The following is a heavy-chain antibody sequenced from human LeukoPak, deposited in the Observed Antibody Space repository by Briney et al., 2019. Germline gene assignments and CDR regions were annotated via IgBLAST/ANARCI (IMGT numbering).Heavy chain of an antibody. V-gene: IGHV1-69*05. CDR3: ARGSGSQNYYYYYYMDV. Sequence: SVKVSCKASGGTFSSYAISWVRQAPGQGLEWMGGIIPIFGTANYAQKFQGRVTITTDESTSTAYMELSSLRSEDTAVYYCARGSGSQNYYYYYYMDVWGKGTTVTVSS. CDR2: IIPIFGTA. CDR1: GGTFSSYA. J-gene: IGHJ6*03. D-gene: IGHD3-10*01.